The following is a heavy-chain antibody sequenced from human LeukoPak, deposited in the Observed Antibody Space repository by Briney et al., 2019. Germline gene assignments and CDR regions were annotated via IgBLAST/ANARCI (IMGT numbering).Heavy chain of an antibody. D-gene: IGHD6-19*01. CDR1: GFTFSSYS. J-gene: IGHJ4*02. Sequence: NPGGSLRLSCAASGFTFSSYSMNWVRQAPGKGLEWVSSISSSSSYIYYADSVKGRFTISRDHAKNSLYLQMNSLRADNTAVYYCARDGYSSGWRGSFDYWGQGTLVTVSS. CDR2: ISSSSSYI. CDR3: ARDGYSSGWRGSFDY. V-gene: IGHV3-21*01.